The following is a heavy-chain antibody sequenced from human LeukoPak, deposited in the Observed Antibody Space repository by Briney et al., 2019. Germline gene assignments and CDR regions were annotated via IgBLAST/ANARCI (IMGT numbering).Heavy chain of an antibody. J-gene: IGHJ4*02. CDR2: ISGSGGST. CDR1: GFTFSSYA. CDR3: ARDDGMTTVTPGDY. D-gene: IGHD4-17*01. V-gene: IGHV3-23*01. Sequence: GGSLRLSCAASGFTFSSYAMSWVRQAPGKGLEWVSAISGSGGSTYYADSVKGRFTISRDNSKNTLYLQMNSLRAEDTAVYYCARDDGMTTVTPGDYWGQGTLVTVSS.